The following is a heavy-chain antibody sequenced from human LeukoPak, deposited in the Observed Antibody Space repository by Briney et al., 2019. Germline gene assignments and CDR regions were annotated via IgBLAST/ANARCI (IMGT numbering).Heavy chain of an antibody. J-gene: IGHJ5*02. Sequence: ASEKISCKASGYTCTNNGISWVRQAPGERLEWRGWISTHNGNTNYAQKLQDRVTMTTDTSTSTAYMELRSLRSDDTAVYYCARDLGYCSSISCQRNWFDPWGQGTLVTVSS. CDR1: GYTCTNNG. V-gene: IGHV1-18*01. CDR3: ARDLGYCSSISCQRNWFDP. CDR2: ISTHNGNT. D-gene: IGHD2-2*01.